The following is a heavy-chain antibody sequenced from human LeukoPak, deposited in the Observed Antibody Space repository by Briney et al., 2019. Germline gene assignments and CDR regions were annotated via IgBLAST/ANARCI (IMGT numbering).Heavy chain of an antibody. CDR1: GFTFNSYS. D-gene: IGHD3-16*01. CDR3: ARDLLSGEPS. CDR2: ISGSNSYI. Sequence: GGSLRLSCAASGFTFNSYSMNWVRQAPGKGLEWVSSISGSNSYIYYADSMKGRFTISRDNAKNSLYLQMNSLRAEDTAVYYCARDLLSGEPSWGQGTLVTVSS. V-gene: IGHV3-21*01. J-gene: IGHJ4*02.